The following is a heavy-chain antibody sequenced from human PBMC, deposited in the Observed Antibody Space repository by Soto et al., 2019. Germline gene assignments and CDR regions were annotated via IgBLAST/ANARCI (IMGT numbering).Heavy chain of an antibody. Sequence: SVKVSCKASGGTFSSYTISWVRQAPGQGLEWMGRIIPILGITNYAQKFQGRVMITTDKSTSTAYMELSSLRSEDTAVYYCARDPRQKTYYYDSSGQFDYWGQGTLVTVSS. CDR1: GGTFSSYT. CDR2: IIPILGIT. J-gene: IGHJ4*02. CDR3: ARDPRQKTYYYDSSGQFDY. D-gene: IGHD3-22*01. V-gene: IGHV1-69*04.